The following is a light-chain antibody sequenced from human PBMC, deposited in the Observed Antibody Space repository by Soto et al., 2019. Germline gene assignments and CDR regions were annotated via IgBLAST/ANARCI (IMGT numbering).Light chain of an antibody. V-gene: IGKV3-20*01. CDR3: QQYGSSRWT. J-gene: IGKJ1*01. Sequence: EIVLTQSPGTLSLSPGERATLSCRASQTVGSAYLAWYQHKPGQAPRLLIYGTSSRATGIPYRISGSGSGTDFTLTISRLEPEDFAVYYCQQYGSSRWTFGQGTKVEAK. CDR1: QTVGSAY. CDR2: GTS.